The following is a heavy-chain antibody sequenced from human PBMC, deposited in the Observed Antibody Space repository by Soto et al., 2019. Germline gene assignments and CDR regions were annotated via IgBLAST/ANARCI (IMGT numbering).Heavy chain of an antibody. V-gene: IGHV4-4*07. D-gene: IGHD6-13*01. J-gene: IGHJ6*02. Sequence: SETLSLTCIVSVGSTSSYFWSLVRQPAGKRLEWIGRIYSSGSSNYNPSLKIRVTMSVDTSKNQFSLMLTSVTAADTAVYYCARERQLEIYSYYYRMAVWGQGTTVTVSS. CDR1: VGSTSSYF. CDR3: ARERQLEIYSYYYRMAV. CDR2: IYSSGSS.